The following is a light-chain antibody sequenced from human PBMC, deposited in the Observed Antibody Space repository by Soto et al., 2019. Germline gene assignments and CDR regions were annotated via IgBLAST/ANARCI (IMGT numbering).Light chain of an antibody. V-gene: IGKV3-11*01. Sequence: EIVLTQSPATLSLSPGERATLSCRASQNISVYLAWYRQKPGQAPRLLIYAASNRATGIPARFSGSGSGTDFTLTISSLEPEDFAVYYCQQRNNWPPGIIFGQGTRLDI. CDR2: AAS. CDR3: QQRNNWPPGII. J-gene: IGKJ5*01. CDR1: QNISVY.